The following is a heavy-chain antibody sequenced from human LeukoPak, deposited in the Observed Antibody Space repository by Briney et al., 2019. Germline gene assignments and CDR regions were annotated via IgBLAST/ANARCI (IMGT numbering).Heavy chain of an antibody. D-gene: IGHD3-10*02. CDR1: GFTFSSYE. J-gene: IGHJ6*04. CDR3: AELGINMIGGV. Sequence: PVGSLRLSCAASGFTFSSYEMNWVRQAPGKGLEWVSYISSSGSTIYYADILKCRFTISRDNAKNSLYLQMNSLRGEDTAVYYCAELGINMIGGVWGKGTTVTISS. V-gene: IGHV3-48*03. CDR2: ISSSGSTI.